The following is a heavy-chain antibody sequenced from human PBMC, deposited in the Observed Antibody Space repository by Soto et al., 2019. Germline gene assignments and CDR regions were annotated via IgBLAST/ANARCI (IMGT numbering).Heavy chain of an antibody. Sequence: QVQLVQSGAEVKKPGSSVKVSCKGSGGTFSSYTISWVRQAPGQGLEWMGRIIPILGITEYAEKFQGRVTIPADKSTSTAYMELSSLRSEDTAVYYCASLMSSGYSYGMDVWGQGTTVTVSS. CDR3: ASLMSSGYSYGMDV. D-gene: IGHD3-10*01. CDR2: IIPILGIT. V-gene: IGHV1-69*02. CDR1: GGTFSSYT. J-gene: IGHJ6*02.